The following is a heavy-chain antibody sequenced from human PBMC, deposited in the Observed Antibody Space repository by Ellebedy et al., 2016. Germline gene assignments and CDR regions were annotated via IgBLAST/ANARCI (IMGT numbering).Heavy chain of an antibody. Sequence: LRLXXTVSGGSISSGGYYWSWIRQHPGKGLEWIGYIYYSGSTYYNPSLKSRVTISVDTSKNQFSLKLSSVTAADTAVYYCAREGEDVVVPAARYYYYYMDVWGKGTTVTVSS. D-gene: IGHD2-2*01. CDR1: GGSISSGGYY. CDR3: AREGEDVVVPAARYYYYYMDV. CDR2: IYYSGST. J-gene: IGHJ6*03. V-gene: IGHV4-31*03.